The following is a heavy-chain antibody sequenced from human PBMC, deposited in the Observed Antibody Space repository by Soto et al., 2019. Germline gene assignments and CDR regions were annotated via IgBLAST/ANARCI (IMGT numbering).Heavy chain of an antibody. D-gene: IGHD3-22*01. Sequence: LRLSCTASGFTFGDYAVSWFRQAPGKGLEWVGFIRNKAYGETTEYAASVKGRFTISRDDSKSIAYLQMNSLKTDDTAIYYCTRAADPYYYDSSGFYYPDSWGQGTLVTV. J-gene: IGHJ5*01. CDR1: GFTFGDYA. V-gene: IGHV3-49*03. CDR3: TRAADPYYYDSSGFYYPDS. CDR2: IRNKAYGETT.